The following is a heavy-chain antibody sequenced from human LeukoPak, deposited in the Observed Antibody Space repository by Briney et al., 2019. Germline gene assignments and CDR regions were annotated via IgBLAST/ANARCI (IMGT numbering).Heavy chain of an antibody. CDR1: GYTFTSYY. V-gene: IGHV1-46*01. Sequence: GASVKVSCKASGYTFTSYYMHWVRQAPGQGLEWMGIISTSGGNTGYAQKFQGRIIMTRDTSTSTVYLDLGSLRSDDTAVYYCARVWVGATKAGYGYWGQGTLVTVSS. CDR3: ARVWVGATKAGYGY. D-gene: IGHD1-26*01. J-gene: IGHJ4*02. CDR2: ISTSGGNT.